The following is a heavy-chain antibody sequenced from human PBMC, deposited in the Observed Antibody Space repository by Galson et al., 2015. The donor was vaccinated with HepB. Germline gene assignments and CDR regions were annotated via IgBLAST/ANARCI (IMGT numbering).Heavy chain of an antibody. CDR1: GFTFGSYW. V-gene: IGHV3-74*01. J-gene: IGHJ3*01. Sequence: SLRLSCAASGFTFGSYWMHWVRQPPGKGLVWVSGINADGSETRHADSVKGRFTVSRDNAKNTLYLQMNSLRAEDTAVYYCVSLSLAVAEHAFDLWGQGTMVTVSS. CDR2: INADGSET. CDR3: VSLSLAVAEHAFDL. D-gene: IGHD6-19*01.